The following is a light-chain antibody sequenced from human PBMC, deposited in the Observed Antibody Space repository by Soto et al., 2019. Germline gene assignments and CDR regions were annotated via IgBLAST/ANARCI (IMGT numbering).Light chain of an antibody. V-gene: IGKV2-28*01. CDR2: LGS. CDR3: MQALQTRT. J-gene: IGKJ2*01. CDR1: QSLLHSNGYNY. Sequence: DIVMTQSPLSLPVTPGEPASISCRSSQSLLHSNGYNYLDWYLQKPGQSPQLLIDLGSNRASGVPDRFSGSGSGTDFTLKISRVEAEDVGVYYCMQALQTRTFGQGTKLEIK.